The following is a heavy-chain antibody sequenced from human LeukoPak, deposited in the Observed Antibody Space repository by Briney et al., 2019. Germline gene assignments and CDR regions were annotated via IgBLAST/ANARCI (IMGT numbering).Heavy chain of an antibody. D-gene: IGHD2-2*02. CDR3: ARDWPLKLYSYLDY. CDR2: ISYDGSTK. CDR1: GFTFSSYA. Sequence: PGRSLRLSCAASGFTFSSYAMHWVRQAPGKGLEWVAVISYDGSTKYYADSVKGRFTISRDNSKNTLYLQMNSLRAEDTAVYYCARDWPLKLYSYLDYWGQGTLVTVSS. V-gene: IGHV3-30-3*01. J-gene: IGHJ4*02.